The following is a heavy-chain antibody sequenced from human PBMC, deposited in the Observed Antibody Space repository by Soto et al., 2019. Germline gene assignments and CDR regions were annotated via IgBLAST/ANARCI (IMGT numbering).Heavy chain of an antibody. CDR3: ARSPIPARPAWVDP. D-gene: IGHD6-6*01. V-gene: IGHV3-30-3*01. Sequence: QVQLVESGGGVVQPGRSLRLSCAASGFTFSSYAMHWVRQAPGKGLEWVAVISFDGGNKYYADSVKGRFTISRDNSKNTLYLQMNSLRAEDTAVYFCARSPIPARPAWVDPWGQGTLVTVSS. J-gene: IGHJ5*02. CDR2: ISFDGGNK. CDR1: GFTFSSYA.